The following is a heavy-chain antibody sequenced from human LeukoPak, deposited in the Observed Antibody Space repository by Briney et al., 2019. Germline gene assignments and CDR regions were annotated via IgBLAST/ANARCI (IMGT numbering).Heavy chain of an antibody. CDR2: ITSNSSYI. V-gene: IGHV3-21*01. CDR3: ARDPGGTYISAYYYMDA. D-gene: IGHD1-26*01. Sequence: GGSLRLSCAASGFTFSIYNMNWVRQAPGRGLEWVSSITSNSSYIYYADSVKGRFTISRDNAKKSLYLQMNSLRAEDTAVYYCARDPGGTYISAYYYMDAWGKGTTVTVSS. CDR1: GFTFSIYN. J-gene: IGHJ6*03.